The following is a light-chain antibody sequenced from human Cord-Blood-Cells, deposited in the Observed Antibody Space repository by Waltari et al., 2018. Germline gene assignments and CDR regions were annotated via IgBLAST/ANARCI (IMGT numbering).Light chain of an antibody. V-gene: IGKV1D-8*03. CDR1: KGISSY. CDR2: AAS. Sequence: VLWITPSPSLLSAYTDDRVTTSRRVRKGISSYLACDQQKPGKDPQLLIYAASTLESGVPSRFSGSGSGTDFTLTISSLQAEDFATYYCQQYNSFPRTFGQGTKVEIK. CDR3: QQYNSFPRT. J-gene: IGKJ1*01.